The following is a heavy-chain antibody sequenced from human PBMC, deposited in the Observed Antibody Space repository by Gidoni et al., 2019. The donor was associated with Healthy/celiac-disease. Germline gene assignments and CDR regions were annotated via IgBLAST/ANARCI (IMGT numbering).Heavy chain of an antibody. D-gene: IGHD4-17*01. Sequence: EVQLVESGGGLVKPGGSLRLSCAASGFTFSSYSMNWVRQAPGKGLELVSSISSSSSYIYYADSVKGRFTISRDNAKNSLYLQMNSLRAEDTAVYYCASFRTTVTTGRYWGQGTLVTVSS. CDR1: GFTFSSYS. J-gene: IGHJ4*02. CDR3: ASFRTTVTTGRY. CDR2: ISSSSSYI. V-gene: IGHV3-21*01.